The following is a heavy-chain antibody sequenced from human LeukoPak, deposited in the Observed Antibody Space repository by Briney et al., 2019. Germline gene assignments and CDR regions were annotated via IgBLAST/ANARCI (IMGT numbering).Heavy chain of an antibody. CDR3: ARTNIVVVPAASNDAFDI. CDR1: GGSISSSSYY. CDR2: IYYSGST. Sequence: SSETLSLTCTVSGGSISSSSYYWGWIRQPPGKGLEWIGSIYYSGSTYYNPPLKSRVTISVDTSKNQFSLKLSSVTAADTAVYYCARTNIVVVPAASNDAFDIWGQGTMVTVSS. V-gene: IGHV4-39*07. D-gene: IGHD2-2*01. J-gene: IGHJ3*02.